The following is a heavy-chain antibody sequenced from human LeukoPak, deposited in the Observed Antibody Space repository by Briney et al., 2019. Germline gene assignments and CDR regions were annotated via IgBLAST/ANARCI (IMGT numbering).Heavy chain of an antibody. V-gene: IGHV3-30*02. CDR3: ARDRHIVVVTAMYYFDY. D-gene: IGHD2-21*02. J-gene: IGHJ4*02. Sequence: GGSLRLSCAASGFTFSSYGMHWVRQAPGKGLEWVAFIRYDGSNKYYADSVKGRFTISRDNSKNTLYLQMNSLRAEDTAVYYCARDRHIVVVTAMYYFDYWGQGTLVTASS. CDR1: GFTFSSYG. CDR2: IRYDGSNK.